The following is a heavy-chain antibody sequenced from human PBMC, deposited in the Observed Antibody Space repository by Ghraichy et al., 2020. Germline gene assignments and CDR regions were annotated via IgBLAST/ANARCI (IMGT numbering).Heavy chain of an antibody. CDR1: GYTFTDYY. J-gene: IGHJ4*02. Sequence: ASVKVSCKASGYTFTDYYIHWVRQAPGQGLEWMAWINPNSGGTRYASKFQGRVTMTRDTSSDTAYMELSRLRSDDTAVYYCARPRYYHSSGYYYDFWGQGTLVTFSS. V-gene: IGHV1-2*02. D-gene: IGHD3-22*01. CDR3: ARPRYYHSSGYYYDF. CDR2: INPNSGGT.